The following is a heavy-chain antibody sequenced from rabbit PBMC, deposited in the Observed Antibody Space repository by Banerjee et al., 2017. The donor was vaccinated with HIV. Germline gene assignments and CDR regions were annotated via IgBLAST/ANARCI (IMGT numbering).Heavy chain of an antibody. D-gene: IGHD3-1*01. J-gene: IGHJ4*01. CDR2: IYPDYGST. CDR3: ARDTYDAPGHGFALKL. CDR1: GFTLSTYW. V-gene: IGHV1S47*01. Sequence: QEQLAESGGGLVKPGASLTLTCTASGFTLSTYWMCWVRQAPGKGLEWIAYIYPDYGSTDYASWVNGRFTISLDNAQNTVTLQMTGLTAADTATYFCARDTYDAPGHGFALKLWGPGTLVTVS.